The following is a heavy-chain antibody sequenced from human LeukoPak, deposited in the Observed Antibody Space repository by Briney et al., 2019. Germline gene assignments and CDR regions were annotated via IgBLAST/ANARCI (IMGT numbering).Heavy chain of an antibody. CDR3: AREGHNWDFDY. V-gene: IGHV1-18*01. CDR1: GYTFTSYG. CDR2: ISAYTDSA. D-gene: IGHD1-20*01. J-gene: IGHJ4*02. Sequence: GASVTVSCKASGYTFTSYGLSWVRQAPGQGLEWMGWISAYTDSANYAQNLQGRVTMTTDTSTSTAYMELRSLRSDDTAVYYCAREGHNWDFDYWGQGTLVTVSS.